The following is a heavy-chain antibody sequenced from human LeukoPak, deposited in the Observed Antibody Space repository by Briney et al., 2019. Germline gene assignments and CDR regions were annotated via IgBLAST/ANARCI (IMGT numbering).Heavy chain of an antibody. D-gene: IGHD3-9*01. CDR1: GGSISTYY. V-gene: IGHV4-59*08. CDR2: VYYSGST. CDR3: ARHSPILTGYPFDF. J-gene: IGHJ4*02. Sequence: SETLSLTCTVSGGSISTYYWTWIRQPPGKGLEWIGYVYYSGSTKYNPSLGSRVTISVDTSKNQFSLKLSSVTAADTAGYYCARHSPILTGYPFDFWGQGTLVTVSS.